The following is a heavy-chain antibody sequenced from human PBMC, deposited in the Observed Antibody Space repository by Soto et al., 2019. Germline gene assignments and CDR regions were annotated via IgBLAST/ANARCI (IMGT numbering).Heavy chain of an antibody. Sequence: EVQLVESGGGLVQPGRYLRLSCAASGFTFDDYAMHWVRQAPGKGLEWVSGISWNSGSIGYADSVKGRFTISRDNAKNSLYLQMNSLRAEDTALYYCAKDKYGDYDYYYMDVWGKGTTVTVSS. V-gene: IGHV3-9*01. CDR3: AKDKYGDYDYYYMDV. CDR1: GFTFDDYA. D-gene: IGHD4-17*01. CDR2: ISWNSGSI. J-gene: IGHJ6*03.